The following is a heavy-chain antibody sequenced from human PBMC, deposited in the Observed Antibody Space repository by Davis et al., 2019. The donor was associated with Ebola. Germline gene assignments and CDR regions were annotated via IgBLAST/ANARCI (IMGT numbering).Heavy chain of an antibody. V-gene: IGHV3-23*01. CDR1: GFTFSKYA. Sequence: GGSLRLSCAASGFTFSKYAMSWVRQAPGKGLEWVSVISGSGGSTYYADSVKGRFTISRDNSKNTLYLQMNSLRGEDAAVYYCARGGRWYDIMTEASLMDVWGKGTTVAVSS. J-gene: IGHJ6*04. CDR2: ISGSGGST. D-gene: IGHD3-9*01. CDR3: ARGGRWYDIMTEASLMDV.